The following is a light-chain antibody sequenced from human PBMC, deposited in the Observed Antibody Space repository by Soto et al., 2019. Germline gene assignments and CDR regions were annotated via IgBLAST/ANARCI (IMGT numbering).Light chain of an antibody. CDR3: LQDEYHPRT. Sequence: AIQMTQSPSSLSASVGDRVTITFRASQGIRNDLGWYQQKPGKGPKLLIYAASSLQSGVPSSFRGSESGTDFDLTVSSQKPDDFAPYYCLQDEYHPRTFRQGTKVEIK. CDR2: AAS. CDR1: QGIRND. J-gene: IGKJ1*01. V-gene: IGKV1-6*01.